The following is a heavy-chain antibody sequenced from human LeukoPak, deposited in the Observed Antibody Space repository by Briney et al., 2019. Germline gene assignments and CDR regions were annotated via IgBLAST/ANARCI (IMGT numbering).Heavy chain of an antibody. V-gene: IGHV1-69*05. CDR1: GYTFTGYY. CDR2: IIPIFGTA. CDR3: ARNRLEAYGDYGYFDY. D-gene: IGHD4-17*01. Sequence: ASVKVSCKASGYTFTGYYMHWVRQAPGQGLEWMGGIIPIFGTANYAQKFQGRVTITTDESTSTAYMELSSLRSEDTAVYYCARNRLEAYGDYGYFDYWGQGTLVTVSS. J-gene: IGHJ4*02.